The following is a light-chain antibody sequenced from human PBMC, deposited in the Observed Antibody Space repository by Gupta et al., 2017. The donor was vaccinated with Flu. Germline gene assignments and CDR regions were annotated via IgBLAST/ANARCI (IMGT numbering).Light chain of an antibody. CDR3: QQYNSFPLT. Sequence: DVQXTQSPSTLSASVGDRVTIPCRASQSFSSWVAWYQQKPGKAPRLLIYKASSVESGVPSRFSGSGSGTEFTLTISSLQPDDFATYYCQQYNSFPLTFGGGTKVEIK. CDR1: QSFSSW. J-gene: IGKJ4*01. V-gene: IGKV1-5*03. CDR2: KAS.